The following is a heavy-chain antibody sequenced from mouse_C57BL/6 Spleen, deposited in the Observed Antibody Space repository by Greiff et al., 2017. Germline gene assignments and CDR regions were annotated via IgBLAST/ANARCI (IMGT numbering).Heavy chain of an antibody. CDR2: IYPGSGST. CDR1: GYTFTSYW. D-gene: IGHD1-1*01. J-gene: IGHJ3*01. Sequence: VQLQQPGAELVKPGASVKMSCKASGYTFTSYWITWVKQRPGQGLEWIGDIYPGSGSTNYNEKFKSKATLTVDTSSSTAYMQLSSLTSEDSAVYYWARSDYGSSSFAYWGQGTLVTVSA. V-gene: IGHV1-55*01. CDR3: ARSDYGSSSFAY.